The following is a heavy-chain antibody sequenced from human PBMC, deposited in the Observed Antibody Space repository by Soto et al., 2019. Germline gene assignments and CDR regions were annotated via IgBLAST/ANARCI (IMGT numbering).Heavy chain of an antibody. V-gene: IGHV1-18*01. CDR3: ARVGELERPYYYYGMDV. Sequence: GSVKVSCKASGYTFTSYGISWVRQAPGQGLEWMGWISAYNGNTNYAQKLQGRVTMTTDTSTSTAYMELRSLRSDDTAVYYCARVGELERPYYYYGMDVWGQGTTVTVSS. J-gene: IGHJ6*02. CDR1: GYTFTSYG. D-gene: IGHD1-1*01. CDR2: ISAYNGNT.